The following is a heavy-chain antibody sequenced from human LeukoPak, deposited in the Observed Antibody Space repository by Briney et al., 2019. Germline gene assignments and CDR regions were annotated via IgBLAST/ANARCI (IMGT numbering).Heavy chain of an antibody. Sequence: SETLSLTCTVSGGSISSYYWSWIRQPAGKGLEWIGRIYTSGSTNYNPSLKSRVTMSVDTSKNQFSPKLSSVTAADTAVYYCAREYPPRDFGVVDDAFDIWGQGTMVTVSS. V-gene: IGHV4-4*07. D-gene: IGHD3-3*01. J-gene: IGHJ3*02. CDR1: GGSISSYY. CDR3: AREYPPRDFGVVDDAFDI. CDR2: IYTSGST.